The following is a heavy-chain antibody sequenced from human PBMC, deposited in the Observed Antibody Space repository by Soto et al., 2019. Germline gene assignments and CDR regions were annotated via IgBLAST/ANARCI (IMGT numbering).Heavy chain of an antibody. D-gene: IGHD4-4*01. V-gene: IGHV3-30*18. J-gene: IGHJ6*03. CDR2: ISYDGSNK. Sequence: QVQLVESGGGVVQPGRSLRLSCAASGFTFSSYGMHWVRQAPGKGLEWVAVISYDGSNKYYADSVKGRFTISRDNSKNTLDLQRNSLRAEDTAVYYCAKPTVTTSLYYYYMDVWGKGTTVTVSS. CDR1: GFTFSSYG. CDR3: AKPTVTTSLYYYYMDV.